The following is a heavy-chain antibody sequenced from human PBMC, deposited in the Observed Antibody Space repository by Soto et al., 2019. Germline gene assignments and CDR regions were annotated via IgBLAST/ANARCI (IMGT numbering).Heavy chain of an antibody. CDR1: DFTFSNAW. CDR3: TTIVPWGWKY. J-gene: IGHJ4*02. Sequence: EVQLVESGGGLVKPGGSLRLSCAASDFTFSNAWMNWVRQAPGKGLEWVGRIKSKSDGGTTDYAAFVKGRFTISRDDSKRTLDLHMSSLKTEDTAVYYCTTIVPWGWKYWGPGTLVTVSS. CDR2: IKSKSDGGTT. D-gene: IGHD1-1*01. V-gene: IGHV3-15*07.